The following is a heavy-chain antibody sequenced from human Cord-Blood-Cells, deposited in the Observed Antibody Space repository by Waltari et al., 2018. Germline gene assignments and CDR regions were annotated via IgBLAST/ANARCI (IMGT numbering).Heavy chain of an antibody. V-gene: IGHV1-2*04. CDR2: INPNSGGT. CDR3: ARADCSSTSCYGMDV. D-gene: IGHD2-2*01. CDR1: GYTFTAHY. J-gene: IGHJ6*02. Sequence: QVQLVQSGAEVKKPGASVKVSCKASGYTFTAHYMHWVRQAPGQGLEWMGWINPNSGGTNYAQKFQGWVTMTRDTSISTAYMELSRLRSDDTAVYYCARADCSSTSCYGMDVWGQGTTVTVSS.